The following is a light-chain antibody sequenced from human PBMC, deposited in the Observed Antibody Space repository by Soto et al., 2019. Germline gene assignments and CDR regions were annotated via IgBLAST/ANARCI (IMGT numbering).Light chain of an antibody. J-gene: IGKJ1*01. V-gene: IGKV1-5*03. CDR2: MAS. CDR3: QQYNSQAT. Sequence: IQVTQSPSSLSASVGDRFTITCRASQSIGYWLAWYQQKPGKAPKPLIYMASSLESGVPPRFSGSGAGTEFTLTISSLQPDDFATYFCQQYNSQATFGQGTKVDNK. CDR1: QSIGYW.